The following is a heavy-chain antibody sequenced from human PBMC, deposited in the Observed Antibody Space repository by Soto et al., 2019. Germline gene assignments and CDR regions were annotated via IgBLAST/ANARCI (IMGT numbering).Heavy chain of an antibody. CDR1: GASIAGSSY. CDR3: ARGMTPPGAPAWYYFDS. D-gene: IGHD2-8*02. V-gene: IGHV4-4*07. Sequence: LSLTCSVSGASIAGSSYWSWIRQPAGKGLEWIGRFSLSGTTNYSPSLRSRVTMSADVSKNQFSLRLTSVTAADTALYYCARGMTPPGAPAWYYFDSWGQGTLVTVSS. CDR2: FSLSGTT. J-gene: IGHJ4*02.